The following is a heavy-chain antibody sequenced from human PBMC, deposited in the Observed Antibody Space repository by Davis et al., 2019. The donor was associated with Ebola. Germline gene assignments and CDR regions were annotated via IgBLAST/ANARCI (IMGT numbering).Heavy chain of an antibody. D-gene: IGHD3-16*01. CDR2: ITGSGSTI. J-gene: IGHJ4*02. CDR3: VKRLDSYFEC. CDR1: GFTFSTYA. V-gene: IGHV3-23*01. Sequence: GESLKISCAGSGFTFSTYAMTWVRQAPGKGLEWVSTITGSGSTIYYADSVRGRFTISRDNPKNTLYLHMNSLRADDAAVYYCVKRLDSYFECWGQGTLVTVSS.